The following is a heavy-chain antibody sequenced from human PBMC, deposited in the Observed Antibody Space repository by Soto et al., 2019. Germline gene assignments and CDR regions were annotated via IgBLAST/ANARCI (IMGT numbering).Heavy chain of an antibody. CDR3: ARPPLDDSGYFDL. CDR1: GGSIRPYY. Sequence: PSETLSLTCTVSGGSIRPYYWGWIRQPPGKGLEWIGSIYYSGSTYYNPSLKSRVTISVDTSKNQFSLKLSSVTAADTAVYYCARPPLDDSGYFDLWGRGTLVTVSS. J-gene: IGHJ2*01. D-gene: IGHD3-10*01. CDR2: IYYSGST. V-gene: IGHV4-39*01.